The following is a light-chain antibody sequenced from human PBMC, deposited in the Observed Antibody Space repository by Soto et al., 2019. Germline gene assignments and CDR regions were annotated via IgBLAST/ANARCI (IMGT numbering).Light chain of an antibody. CDR1: RSDVGAFKY. J-gene: IGLJ2*01. Sequence: QSALTQPASVSGSPGQSITISCTGTRSDVGAFKYVSWYQQYPGYAPKLMIYEVSNRPSGISHRFSGSKSGNTASLTISGLQAEDEAHYYSTSYTTSTTVLFGGGTKVTVL. CDR2: EVS. CDR3: TSYTTSTTVL. V-gene: IGLV2-14*01.